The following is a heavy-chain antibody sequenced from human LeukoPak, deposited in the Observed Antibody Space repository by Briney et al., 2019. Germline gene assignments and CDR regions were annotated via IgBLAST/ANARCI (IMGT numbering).Heavy chain of an antibody. Sequence: ASVKVSCKVSGYIFTELSMHWVRQAPGQGLEWMGGFNPEDGESFYAQKFQGRVNMTEDTSTDTAYMELSSLSYDDTAVYYCARDPWEGGSYPPFYYYMDVWGKGTTVTVSS. D-gene: IGHD1-26*01. CDR2: FNPEDGES. V-gene: IGHV1-24*01. CDR3: ARDPWEGGSYPPFYYYMDV. CDR1: GYIFTELS. J-gene: IGHJ6*03.